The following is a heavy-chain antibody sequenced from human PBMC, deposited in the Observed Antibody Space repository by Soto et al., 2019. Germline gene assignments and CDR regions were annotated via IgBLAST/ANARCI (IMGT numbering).Heavy chain of an antibody. Sequence: SGPTLVNPTETLTLTCTVSGFSLSNARMGVSWIRQPPGKALEWLAHIFSKDEKSYSTSLKSRLTISKDTSKSQGVLTMTNMDPVDTATSYCARIGGRDTPSLWRTFYYYMDVWGKGTTVTVSS. V-gene: IGHV2-26*01. J-gene: IGHJ6*03. D-gene: IGHD3-16*01. CDR3: ARIGGRDTPSLWRTFYYYMDV. CDR2: IFSKDEK. CDR1: GFSLSNARMG.